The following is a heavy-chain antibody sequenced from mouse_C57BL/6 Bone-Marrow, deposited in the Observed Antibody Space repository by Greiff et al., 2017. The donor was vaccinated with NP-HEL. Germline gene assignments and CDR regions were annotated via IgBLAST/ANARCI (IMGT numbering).Heavy chain of an antibody. CDR1: GFTFSSYA. D-gene: IGHD2-4*01. CDR3: ARDDYDWFAY. J-gene: IGHJ3*01. V-gene: IGHV5-4*01. CDR2: ISDGGSYT. Sequence: EVKLMESGGGLVKPGGSLKLSCAASGFTFSSYAMSWVRQTPEKRLEWVATISDGGSYTYYPDNVKGRFTISRDNAKNNLYLQMSHLKSEDTAMYYCARDDYDWFAYWAQGTLVTVSA.